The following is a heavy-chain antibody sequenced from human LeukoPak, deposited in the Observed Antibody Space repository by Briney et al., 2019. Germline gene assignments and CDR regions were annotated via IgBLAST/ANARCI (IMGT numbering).Heavy chain of an antibody. D-gene: IGHD1-14*01. Sequence: GASVKVSCKASGGTFSSYAITWVRQAPGRGLEWMGRIIPTLEVANYAQKFQGRVTITADKSTSTAYMELSSLRPEDSAVYYCARAISGTWLWFWGQGTLVTVSS. CDR2: IIPTLEVA. V-gene: IGHV1-69*04. J-gene: IGHJ4*02. CDR1: GGTFSSYA. CDR3: ARAISGTWLWF.